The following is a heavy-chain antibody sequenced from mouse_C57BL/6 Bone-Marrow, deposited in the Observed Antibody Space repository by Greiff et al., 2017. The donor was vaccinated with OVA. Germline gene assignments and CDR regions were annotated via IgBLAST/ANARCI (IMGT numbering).Heavy chain of an antibody. CDR1: GYTFTSYW. D-gene: IGHD2-4*01. CDR3: ARWRLRRGAGAMDY. CDR2: IDPNSGGT. V-gene: IGHV1-72*01. Sequence: QVQLQQPGAELVKPGASVKLSCKASGYTFTSYWMHWVKQRPGRGLEWIGRIDPNSGGTKYNEKFKSKATLTVDKPSSTAYMQLRSLTSEDAAVYYCARWRLRRGAGAMDYWGQGTSVTVSS. J-gene: IGHJ4*01.